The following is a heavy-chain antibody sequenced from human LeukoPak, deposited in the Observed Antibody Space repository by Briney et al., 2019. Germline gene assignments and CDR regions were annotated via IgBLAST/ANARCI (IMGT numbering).Heavy chain of an antibody. CDR2: IYYSGST. V-gene: IGHV4-39*07. Sequence: SETLSLTCTVSGGSISSSSYYWGWIRQPPGKGLECIGSIYYSGSTNYNPSLKSRVTISVDTSKNQFSLKLSSVTAADTAVYYCARLPPYYYYFMDVWGKGTTVTVSS. CDR3: ARLPPYYYYFMDV. CDR1: GGSISSSSYY. J-gene: IGHJ6*03.